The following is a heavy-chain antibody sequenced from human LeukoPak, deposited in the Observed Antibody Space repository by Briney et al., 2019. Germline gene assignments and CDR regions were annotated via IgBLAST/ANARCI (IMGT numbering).Heavy chain of an antibody. CDR2: IIPIFCTA. CDR3: ARGSYYGSGIPATHYGMDV. Sequence: SVKVSCKASGGTFSSYAISWVRQAPGQGLEWMGGIIPIFCTANYAQKFQGRVTITADESTSTAYMELSSLRSEDTAVYYCARGSYYGSGIPATHYGMDVWGKGTTVTVSS. D-gene: IGHD3-10*01. V-gene: IGHV1-69*13. CDR1: GGTFSSYA. J-gene: IGHJ6*04.